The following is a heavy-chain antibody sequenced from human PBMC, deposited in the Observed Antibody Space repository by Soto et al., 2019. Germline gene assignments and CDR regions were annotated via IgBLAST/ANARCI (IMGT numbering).Heavy chain of an antibody. J-gene: IGHJ4*02. CDR1: GGSMSEYF. CDR3: ARDGYDGSGSPYPAY. V-gene: IGHV4-59*01. D-gene: IGHD3-10*01. CDR2: IYYLGST. Sequence: TSETLSLTCSVSGGSMSEYFWSWIRQSPGKGLEWIGYIYYLGSTDYNPSLKSRVTISVDTSKRQFSLRLTSVTAADTAVYYCARDGYDGSGSPYPAYWGPGTQVTVSS.